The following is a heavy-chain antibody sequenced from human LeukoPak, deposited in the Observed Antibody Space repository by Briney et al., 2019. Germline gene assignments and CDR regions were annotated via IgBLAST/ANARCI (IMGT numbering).Heavy chain of an antibody. CDR1: GYSFTSYW. J-gene: IGHJ3*02. CDR3: ASRGVVAATRAFDI. D-gene: IGHD2-15*01. V-gene: IGHV5-51*01. Sequence: GESLKISCKGSGYSFTSYWIGWVRQMPGKGLEWMGIIYPGDSDTRYSPSFQGQVTISADKSISTSYLQWSSLTAADTTMYYCASRGVVAATRAFDIWGQGTMVTVSS. CDR2: IYPGDSDT.